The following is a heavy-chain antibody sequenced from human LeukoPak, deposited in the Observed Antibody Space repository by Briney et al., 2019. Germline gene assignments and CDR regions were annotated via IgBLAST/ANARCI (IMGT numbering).Heavy chain of an antibody. CDR2: ISGSSSYI. D-gene: IGHD1-26*01. J-gene: IGHJ2*01. CDR3: AKDWPSGSYPYWYFDL. V-gene: IGHV3-21*01. CDR1: GFTFSSYS. Sequence: GGSLRLSCAASGFTFSSYSMNWVRQAPGKGLEWVSSISGSSSYIYYADSVKGRFTISRDNAENSLYLQMNSLRAEDTAVYYCAKDWPSGSYPYWYFDLWGRGTLVTVSS.